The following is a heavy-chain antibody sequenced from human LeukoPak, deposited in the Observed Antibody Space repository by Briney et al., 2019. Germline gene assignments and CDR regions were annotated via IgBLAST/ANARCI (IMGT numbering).Heavy chain of an antibody. CDR3: ARGQEIAAADSFDY. Sequence: GGSLRLSCAASGLAFSTFEMSWVRQAPGKGLEWVAYISSSGSDIYYADSVKGRFTISRDNAKNSLYLQMNSLRAEDTAVYYCARGQEIAAADSFDYWGQGTLVTVSS. V-gene: IGHV3-48*03. J-gene: IGHJ4*02. CDR1: GLAFSTFE. D-gene: IGHD6-13*01. CDR2: ISSSGSDI.